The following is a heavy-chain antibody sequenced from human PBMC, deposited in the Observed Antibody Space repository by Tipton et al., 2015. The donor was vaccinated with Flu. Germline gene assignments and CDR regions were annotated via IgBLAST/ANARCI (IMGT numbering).Heavy chain of an antibody. CDR2: IDHSGTT. J-gene: IGHJ4*02. CDR3: ASHSYSRGRAGH. Sequence: GLVKPSETLSLTCTVSGYSISSGCYWGWIRQPPGKGLEWIGSIDHSGTTYYNPSLKSRVTISVDTSKNQFSLKLSSVTAADTAVFYCASHSYSRGRAGHWGQGTLVTVSS. D-gene: IGHD4-11*01. V-gene: IGHV4-38-2*02. CDR1: GYSISSGCY.